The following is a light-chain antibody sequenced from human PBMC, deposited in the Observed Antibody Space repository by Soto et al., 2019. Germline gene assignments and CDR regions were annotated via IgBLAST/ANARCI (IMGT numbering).Light chain of an antibody. CDR2: EVT. CDR1: SSDVGGYNY. V-gene: IGLV2-14*01. Sequence: QSALTQPPSASGSPGQSVTISCTGTSSDVGGYNYVSWYQHHPGKAPKLIIYEVTDRPSGVSNRFSASKSGNTASLTISGLQAEDEADYYCSSYTTTTTVIFGGGTKLTVL. J-gene: IGLJ2*01. CDR3: SSYTTTTTVI.